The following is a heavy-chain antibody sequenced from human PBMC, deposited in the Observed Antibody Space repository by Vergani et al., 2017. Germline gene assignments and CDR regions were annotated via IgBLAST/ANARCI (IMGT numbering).Heavy chain of an antibody. CDR1: GFSFRNAW. D-gene: IGHD2-21*01. CDR3: TTDHRCGGDGSCCWLRDHHYYGMDV. Sequence: EVQLVESGGGIVKPGGSLRLSCVASGFSFRNAWMNWVRRTPGKGLEWVGRIKSTFDRGTTDYAATVKGRFTISREDSKNTLFLQMNGLKTEDIGVYYCTTDHRCGGDGSCCWLRDHHYYGMDVWGQGTTVTVSS. J-gene: IGHJ6*02. V-gene: IGHV3-15*07. CDR2: IKSTFDRGTT.